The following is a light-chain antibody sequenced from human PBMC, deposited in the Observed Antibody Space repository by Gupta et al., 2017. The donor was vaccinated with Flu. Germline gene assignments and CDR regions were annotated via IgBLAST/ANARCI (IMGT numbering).Light chain of an antibody. CDR1: SSDVGGYNY. V-gene: IGLV2-14*03. CDR3: SSYSNTITLV. CDR2: DVI. J-gene: IGLJ1*01. Sequence: QSALTQPASVSGSPGHSITISCTGTSSDVGGYNYVSWYQQHPGKAPKLMIYDVINRPSGVSYRFSGSKSDNTASLTICGLQAEDEADYYCSSYSNTITLVFGSGTKVTVL.